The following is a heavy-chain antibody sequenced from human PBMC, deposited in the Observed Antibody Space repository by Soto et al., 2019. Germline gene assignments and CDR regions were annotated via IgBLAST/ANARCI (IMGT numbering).Heavy chain of an antibody. CDR3: ARVRSGGWYRHYGMDV. J-gene: IGHJ6*02. CDR1: GGSFSGYY. CDR2: INHSGST. V-gene: IGHV4-34*01. Sequence: PSETLSLTCAVYGGSFSGYYWSWIRQPPGKGLEWIGEINHSGSTNYNPSLKSRVTISVDTSKNQFSLKLSSVTAADTAVYYCARVRSGGWYRHYGMDVWGQGTTVTVSS. D-gene: IGHD6-13*01.